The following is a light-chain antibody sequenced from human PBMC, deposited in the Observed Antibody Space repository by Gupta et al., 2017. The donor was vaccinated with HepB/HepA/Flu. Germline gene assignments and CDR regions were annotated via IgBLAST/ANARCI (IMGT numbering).Light chain of an antibody. Sequence: QSALTPAPSASGSPGPSVAIPYTCTSSDVGGYNHVSWYQQHPGTAPKLMIFEVNPRPAGVPDRFSCSNSGNTASLTVSGLQADDAANYYGSSYAGINNVVFGGGTKLTVL. V-gene: IGLV2-8*01. J-gene: IGLJ2*01. CDR3: SSYAGINNVV. CDR2: EVN. CDR1: SSDVGGYNH.